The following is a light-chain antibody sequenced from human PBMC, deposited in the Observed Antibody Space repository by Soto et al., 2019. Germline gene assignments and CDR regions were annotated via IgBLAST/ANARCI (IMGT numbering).Light chain of an antibody. V-gene: IGLV2-14*01. J-gene: IGLJ2*01. CDR2: DVS. Sequence: QSVLTQPASVSGSPGQSITISCTGTSSDVGGYNYVSWYQPHPGKAPKLMIYDVSNRPSGVSNRFSGSKSGNTASLTISGLQAEDEADYYCSSYTSTSTVVFGGGTKVTVL. CDR1: SSDVGGYNY. CDR3: SSYTSTSTVV.